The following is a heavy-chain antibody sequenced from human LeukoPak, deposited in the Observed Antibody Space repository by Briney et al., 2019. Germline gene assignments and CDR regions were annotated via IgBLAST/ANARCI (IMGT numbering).Heavy chain of an antibody. CDR3: ARDPDIVVVPGAFDI. CDR2: IYTSGNT. D-gene: IGHD2-15*01. Sequence: SETLSLTCTVSGGSISSYYWSWIRQPAGKGLEWIGRIYTSGNTNYNPSLKSRVTMSVDTSKNQFSLKLSSVTAADTAVYYCARDPDIVVVPGAFDIWGQGTMVTVSS. CDR1: GGSISSYY. V-gene: IGHV4-4*07. J-gene: IGHJ3*02.